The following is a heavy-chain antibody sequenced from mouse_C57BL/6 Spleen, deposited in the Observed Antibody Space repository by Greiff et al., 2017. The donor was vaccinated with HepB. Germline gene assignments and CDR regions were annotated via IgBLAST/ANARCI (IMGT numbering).Heavy chain of an antibody. CDR2: FYPGSGSI. V-gene: IGHV1-62-2*01. CDR1: GYTFTEYT. J-gene: IGHJ1*03. D-gene: IGHD1-1*01. Sequence: QVQLQQSGAELVKPGASVKLSCKASGYTFTEYTIHWVKQRSGQGLEWIGWFYPGSGSIKYNEKFKDKATLTADKSSSTVYMGLSRLTSEDSAVYFCARDPEEDYYGSSYGYFDVWGTGTTVTVSS. CDR3: ARDPEEDYYGSSYGYFDV.